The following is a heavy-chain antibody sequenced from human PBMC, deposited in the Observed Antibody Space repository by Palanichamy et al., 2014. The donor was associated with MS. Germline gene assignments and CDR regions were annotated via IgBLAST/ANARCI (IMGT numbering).Heavy chain of an antibody. V-gene: IGHV3-48*02. D-gene: IGHD5-24*01. CDR3: ARGWLENTFDL. CDR1: GFPFSTYS. Sequence: EEKLAESGGGLVQPGGSLRLYCEGTGFPFSTYSMDWVRQAPGKGLEWVSFVGSGGSPIYYVDSVKGRFTISRDNAKNSLYLQMNSLRDEDTAVYFCARGWLENTFDLWGQGTVVTVSS. J-gene: IGHJ3*01. CDR2: VGSGGSPI.